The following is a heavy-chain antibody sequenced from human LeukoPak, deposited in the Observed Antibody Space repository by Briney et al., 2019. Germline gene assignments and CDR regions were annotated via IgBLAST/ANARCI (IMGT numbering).Heavy chain of an antibody. D-gene: IGHD2-15*01. V-gene: IGHV3-30*18. J-gene: IGHJ6*02. CDR1: GFTFSSYG. Sequence: RTGGSLRLSCAASGFTFSSYGMHWVRQAPGKGLEWVAVTSYDGSNKYYADSVKGRFTISRDNSKNTLYLQMNSLRAEDTAVYYCAKVNRVGDCSGGSCYSVSDYYYGMDVWGQGTTVTVSS. CDR2: TSYDGSNK. CDR3: AKVNRVGDCSGGSCYSVSDYYYGMDV.